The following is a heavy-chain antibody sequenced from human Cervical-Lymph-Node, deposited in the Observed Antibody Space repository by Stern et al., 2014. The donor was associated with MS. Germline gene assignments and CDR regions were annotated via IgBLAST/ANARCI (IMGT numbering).Heavy chain of an antibody. D-gene: IGHD6-19*01. CDR2: ILPIFGTA. V-gene: IGHV1-69*01. Sequence: QVQLVQSGAEVKKPGSSVKVSCKASGGTFSSYAISWVRQAPGQGLEWMGGILPIFGTANYAQKFQGRVTITADESTSTAYMELSSLRSEDTAVYYCARDLPGIAVAGTGGMDVWGQGTTVTVSS. J-gene: IGHJ6*02. CDR1: GGTFSSYA. CDR3: ARDLPGIAVAGTGGMDV.